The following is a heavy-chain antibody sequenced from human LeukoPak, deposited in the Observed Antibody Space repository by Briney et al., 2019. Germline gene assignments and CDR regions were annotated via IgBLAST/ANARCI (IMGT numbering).Heavy chain of an antibody. D-gene: IGHD7-27*01. Sequence: PSETLSLTCTVSGYSISSGYYWGWIRQPPGKGLEWIGSIYHSGSTYYNPSLKSRVTISVDTSKNQFSLKLSSVTAADTAVYYCARANWADYWGQGTLVTVSS. CDR1: GYSISSGYY. CDR3: ARANWADY. J-gene: IGHJ4*02. CDR2: IYHSGST. V-gene: IGHV4-38-2*02.